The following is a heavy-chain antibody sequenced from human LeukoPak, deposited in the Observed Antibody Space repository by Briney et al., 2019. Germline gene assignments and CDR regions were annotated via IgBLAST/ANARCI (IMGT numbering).Heavy chain of an antibody. CDR3: AGYGSGSYYKAFDF. CDR1: GDSISSSY. Sequence: SETLSLTCTVSGDSISSSYWSWIRQPPGKGLEWIGYVYYTGSSYYNPSLKSRATTSIDMSKNQFSLKLTSMTAADTAVYYCAGYGSGSYYKAFDFWGQGILVTVSS. D-gene: IGHD3-10*01. CDR2: VYYTGSS. V-gene: IGHV4-59*01. J-gene: IGHJ4*02.